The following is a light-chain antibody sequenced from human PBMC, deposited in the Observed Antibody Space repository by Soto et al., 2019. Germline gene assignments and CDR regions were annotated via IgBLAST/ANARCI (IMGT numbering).Light chain of an antibody. V-gene: IGLV1-47*01. CDR3: AAWDGNLVV. CDR2: RNN. Sequence: QSVLTQPPSASGTPGQTVTISCSGSSSHIGSAYIYWYQYLPGTAPKLLIYRNNQRPSGVPDRFSASKSGTSASLTISGLRSEDEADYYCAAWDGNLVVFGGGTQLTVL. J-gene: IGLJ2*01. CDR1: SSHIGSAY.